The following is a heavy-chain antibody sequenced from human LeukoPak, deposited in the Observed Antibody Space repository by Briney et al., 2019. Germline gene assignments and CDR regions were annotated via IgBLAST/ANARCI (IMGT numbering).Heavy chain of an antibody. Sequence: SETLSLTYTVAGGSISSSSYYWGWIRQPPGKGLEWIGSIYYSGSTYYNPSLKSRVTISVDTSKNQFSLKLSSVTAADTAVYYCASGTGYSSSWPVDDWGQGTLVTVSS. J-gene: IGHJ4*02. D-gene: IGHD6-13*01. CDR3: ASGTGYSSSWPVDD. V-gene: IGHV4-39*07. CDR1: GGSISSSSYY. CDR2: IYYSGST.